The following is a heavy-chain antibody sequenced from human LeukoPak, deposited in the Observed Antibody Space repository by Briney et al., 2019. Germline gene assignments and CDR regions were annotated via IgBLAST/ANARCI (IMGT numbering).Heavy chain of an antibody. CDR1: GFTFSSYW. V-gene: IGHV3-74*01. CDR2: INSDGSST. Sequence: GGSLRLSCAASGFTFSSYWMHWVRQAPGKGLVWVSRINSDGSSTIYADSVKGRFTISRDNAKNTLYLQMNSLRAEDTAVYYCARGRYSSGWYYFDYWGQGTLVTVSS. J-gene: IGHJ4*02. CDR3: ARGRYSSGWYYFDY. D-gene: IGHD6-19*01.